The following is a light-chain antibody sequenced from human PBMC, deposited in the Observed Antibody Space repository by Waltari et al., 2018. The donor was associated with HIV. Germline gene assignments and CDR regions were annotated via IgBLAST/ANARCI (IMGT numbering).Light chain of an antibody. CDR1: SRDICLYNY. CDR2: GVN. CDR3: SSYTANETLV. J-gene: IGLJ2*01. V-gene: IGLV2-14*03. Sequence: HSALTQPASVSGSPGQSISISCTGTSRDICLYNYVSWSQQYPGKAPQVLIYGVNSRPLGIAFRFSGSKSGNTASLTISGLQAEDEADYYCSSYTANETLVFGGGTKLTVL.